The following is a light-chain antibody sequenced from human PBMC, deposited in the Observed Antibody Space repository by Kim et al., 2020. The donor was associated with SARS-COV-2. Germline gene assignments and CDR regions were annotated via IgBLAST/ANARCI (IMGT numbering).Light chain of an antibody. CDR3: MQALQTPFT. CDR2: LGS. V-gene: IGKV2-28*01. Sequence: EPASISCRSSQSLLHSNGYNYLDWYLQKPGQSPQLLIYLGSNRASGVPDRFSGSGSGTDFTLKISRVEAEDVGVYCCMQALQTPFTFGPGTKVDIK. CDR1: QSLLHSNGYNY. J-gene: IGKJ3*01.